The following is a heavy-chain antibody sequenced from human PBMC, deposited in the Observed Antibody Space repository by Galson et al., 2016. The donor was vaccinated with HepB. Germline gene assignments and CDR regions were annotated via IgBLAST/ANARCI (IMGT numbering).Heavy chain of an antibody. CDR1: GYTFTNYA. D-gene: IGHD3-3*01. J-gene: IGHJ4*02. CDR3: ARDGKRITVFGVVFPYYIDF. V-gene: IGHV1-3*01. CDR2: INAGNGNT. Sequence: SVKVSCKASGYTFTNYAMHWVRQAPGQRLEWMGWINAGNGNTKYSQKFQGRVTITRDTSASTGYLELSGLGSDDTAVYYYARDGKRITVFGVVFPYYIDFWGQGTLVTVSS.